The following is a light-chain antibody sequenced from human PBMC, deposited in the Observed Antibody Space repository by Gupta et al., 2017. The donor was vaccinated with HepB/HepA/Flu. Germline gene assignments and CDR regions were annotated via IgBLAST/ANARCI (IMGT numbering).Light chain of an antibody. V-gene: IGKV1-5*03. CDR1: QSISSW. Sequence: DIQMTQSPSTLSASVGDRVTITCRASQSISSWAWYQQKPGKAPKLLIYKASSLESGVPSRFSGSGSRTEFTLTISSLQPDDFATYYCQQYRTFGQGTKVEIK. J-gene: IGKJ1*01. CDR3: QQYRT. CDR2: KAS.